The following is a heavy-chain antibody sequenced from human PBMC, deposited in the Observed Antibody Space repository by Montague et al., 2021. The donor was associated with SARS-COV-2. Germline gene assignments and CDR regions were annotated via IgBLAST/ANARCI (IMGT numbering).Heavy chain of an antibody. D-gene: IGHD4-23*01. Sequence: PALVKPTQTLTLTCTVSGFSLSTSGEGVGWIRQPPGKALEWLALIFWDDDKRYSPSLKNRVTITKDTSKNLVVLRMTNMDPLDTATYYCAHKVKWELYYFDYWGQGTLVTVSS. J-gene: IGHJ4*02. V-gene: IGHV2-5*02. CDR1: GFSLSTSGEG. CDR3: AHKVKWELYYFDY. CDR2: IFWDDDK.